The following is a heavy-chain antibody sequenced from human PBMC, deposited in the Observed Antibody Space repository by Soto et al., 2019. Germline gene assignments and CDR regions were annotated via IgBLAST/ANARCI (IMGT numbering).Heavy chain of an antibody. Sequence: SETLSPTCAVSGGAIISSSYYCCCIREPPWKGLEWIGSIYYSGSTYYNPSLKSRVTISVDTSKNQFSLKPSSVTAADTAVYYCAGPGGFLEWPDLYYYYGMDVWGQGTTVTVSS. CDR3: AGPGGFLEWPDLYYYYGMDV. CDR1: GGAIISSSYY. J-gene: IGHJ6*02. D-gene: IGHD3-3*01. V-gene: IGHV4-39*01. CDR2: IYYSGST.